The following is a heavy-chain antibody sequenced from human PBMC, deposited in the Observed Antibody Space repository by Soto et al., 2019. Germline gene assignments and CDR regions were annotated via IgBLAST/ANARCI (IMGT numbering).Heavy chain of an antibody. CDR2: INHSGST. V-gene: IGHV4-34*01. CDR3: ARAVLVINHMRGGDAFDI. J-gene: IGHJ3*02. Sequence: QVQLQQWGAGLLKPSETLSLTCAVYGGSFSGYYWSWIRQPPGKGLEWIGEINHSGSTNYNPSLKKRVTISGETSKNPFSLKLSSVTAADTAVYYCARAVLVINHMRGGDAFDIWGQGTMVTVSS. D-gene: IGHD3-9*01. CDR1: GGSFSGYY.